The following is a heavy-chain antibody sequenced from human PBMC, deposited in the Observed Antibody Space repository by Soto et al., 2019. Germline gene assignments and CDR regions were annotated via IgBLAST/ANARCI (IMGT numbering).Heavy chain of an antibody. J-gene: IGHJ6*02. D-gene: IGHD2-2*02. Sequence: EVQLVESGGGLVKPGGSLRLSCAASGFTFSSYSMNWVRQAPGKGLEWVSSISSSSSYIYYADSVKGRFTISRDNAKNSLSLQMNRLIGEDTACYYCATSSYSSEGYYYYGMDVWCQATTVTVSS. CDR2: ISSSSSYI. CDR3: ATSSYSSEGYYYYGMDV. CDR1: GFTFSSYS. V-gene: IGHV3-21*01.